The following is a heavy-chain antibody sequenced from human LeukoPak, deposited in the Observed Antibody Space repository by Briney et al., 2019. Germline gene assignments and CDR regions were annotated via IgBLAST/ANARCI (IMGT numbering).Heavy chain of an antibody. V-gene: IGHV4-59*08. J-gene: IGHJ4*02. D-gene: IGHD6-13*01. CDR2: IYYSGST. CDR3: ARLSVGAAAGESDY. Sequence: PSETLSLTCTVSGGSIRSYFWSWLRQPPGKGLEWMGYIYYSGSTNYNPSLKSRVTISVDTSKNQFSLKLSSVTAADTAVYYCARLSVGAAAGESDYWGQGTLVTVSS. CDR1: GGSIRSYF.